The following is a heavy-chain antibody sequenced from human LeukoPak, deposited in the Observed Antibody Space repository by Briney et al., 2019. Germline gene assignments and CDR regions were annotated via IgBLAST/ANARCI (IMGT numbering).Heavy chain of an antibody. CDR3: ARGSASSGWYDY. J-gene: IGHJ4*02. Sequence: ASVKVSCKASGYTFTSYYMHWVRQAPGQGLEWMGIINPSGGSTSYAQKFQGRVTMTRDTSTSTAYMELRSLRSDDTAVYYCARGSASSGWYDYWGQGTLVTVSS. CDR1: GYTFTSYY. CDR2: INPSGGST. D-gene: IGHD6-19*01. V-gene: IGHV1-46*01.